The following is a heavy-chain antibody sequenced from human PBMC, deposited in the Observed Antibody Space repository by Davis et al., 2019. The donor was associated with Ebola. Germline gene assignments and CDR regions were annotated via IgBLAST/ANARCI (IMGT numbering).Heavy chain of an antibody. D-gene: IGHD3-16*01. CDR3: ARGFGGVKGH. CDR1: GGSFSGYY. J-gene: IGHJ4*02. CDR2: IYYSGST. V-gene: IGHV4-59*01. Sequence: MPSETLSLTCAVYGGSFSGYYWSWIRQPPGKGLEWIGYIYYSGSTNYNPSLKSRVTISVDTSKNQFSLKLSSVTAADTAVYYCARGFGGVKGHWGQGTLVTVSS.